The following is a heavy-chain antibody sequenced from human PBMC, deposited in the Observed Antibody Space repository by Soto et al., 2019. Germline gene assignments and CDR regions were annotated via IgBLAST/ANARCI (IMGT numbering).Heavy chain of an antibody. J-gene: IGHJ4*02. CDR1: GGSISSSGYY. D-gene: IGHD3-10*01. CDR3: ARETRGVITSIDY. CDR2: IYYSGST. V-gene: IGHV4-31*03. Sequence: SETLSLTCTVSGGSISSSGYYWSWIRQHPGKGLEWIGYIYYSGSTYYNPSLRSRVTISIDTSKNQFSLNLSSVTAADTAVYYCARETRGVITSIDYWGQGTLVTVSS.